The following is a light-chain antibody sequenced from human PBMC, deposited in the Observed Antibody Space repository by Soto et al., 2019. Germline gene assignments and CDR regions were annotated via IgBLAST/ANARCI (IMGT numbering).Light chain of an antibody. J-gene: IGLJ1*01. CDR3: SSYAGSSTYV. CDR2: EVS. CDR1: NSGVGGYDY. Sequence: QSAPTQAPCASVTRFHTVTISCPRTNSGVGGYDYVSWYQQHPGKAPKLMIYEVSKRPSGVPDRFSGSKSGNTASLTVSGLQAEDEADYYCSSYAGSSTYVFGTGTKVTVL. V-gene: IGLV2-8*01.